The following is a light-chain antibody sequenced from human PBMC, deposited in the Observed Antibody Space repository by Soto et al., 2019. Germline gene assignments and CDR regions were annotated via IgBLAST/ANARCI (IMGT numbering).Light chain of an antibody. J-gene: IGKJ1*01. V-gene: IGKV1-5*03. Sequence: DIQMTQSPSTLSASVGDRVTITCRASQSISSWLAWYQQKPGKAPKLLIYKASSLESGVPSRFSGSGSGTEFTLTISSLQTDDFATYYCQQYKSYPPLFGQGTKVEIK. CDR1: QSISSW. CDR2: KAS. CDR3: QQYKSYPPL.